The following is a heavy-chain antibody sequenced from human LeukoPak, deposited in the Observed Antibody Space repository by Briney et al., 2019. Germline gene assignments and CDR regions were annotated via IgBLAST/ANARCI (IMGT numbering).Heavy chain of an antibody. J-gene: IGHJ6*02. Sequence: GGSLRLSCAASGFTFSSYWMSWVRQAPGKGREWVANIKQDGSEKYYVDSVKGRFTISRDNAKNSLYLQMNSLRAEDTAVYYCARDSTTVTTWDYYGMDVWGQGTTVTVSS. V-gene: IGHV3-7*01. CDR3: ARDSTTVTTWDYYGMDV. CDR2: IKQDGSEK. D-gene: IGHD4-17*01. CDR1: GFTFSSYW.